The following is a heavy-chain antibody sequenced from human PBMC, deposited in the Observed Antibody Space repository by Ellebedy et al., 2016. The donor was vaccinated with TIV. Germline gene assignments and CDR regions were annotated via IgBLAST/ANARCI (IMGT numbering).Heavy chain of an antibody. D-gene: IGHD3-22*01. J-gene: IGHJ4*02. CDR1: GFTFSSYS. CDR3: AREGNYYDSSGYWGYFDY. Sequence: GGSLRLXXAASGFTFSSYSMNWVRQAPGKGLEWLSYITGGYSTIYYADSVKGRFTISRDNAKNSLYLQMNSLRDEDTAVYYCAREGNYYDSSGYWGYFDYWGQGTLVTVSS. CDR2: ITGGYSTI. V-gene: IGHV3-48*02.